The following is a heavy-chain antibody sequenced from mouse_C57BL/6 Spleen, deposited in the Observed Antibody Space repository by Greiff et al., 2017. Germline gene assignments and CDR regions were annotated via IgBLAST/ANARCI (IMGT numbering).Heavy chain of an antibody. J-gene: IGHJ4*01. D-gene: IGHD1-1*01. V-gene: IGHV5-16*01. CDR1: GFTFSDYY. Sequence: EVQVVESEGGLVQPGSSMKLSCTASGFTFSDYYMAWVRQVPEKGLEWVANINYDGSSTYYLDSLKSRFIISRDNAKNILYLQMSSLKSEDTATYYCARDPYGSSGAMDYWGQGTSVTVSS. CDR2: INYDGSST. CDR3: ARDPYGSSGAMDY.